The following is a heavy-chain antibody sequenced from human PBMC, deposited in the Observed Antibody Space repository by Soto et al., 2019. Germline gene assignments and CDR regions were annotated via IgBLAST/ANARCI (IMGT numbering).Heavy chain of an antibody. J-gene: IGHJ6*02. D-gene: IGHD4-4*01. Sequence: GASVKVSCKASGYTFTGYYMHWVLQAPGQGLEWMGWINPNSGGTNYAQKFQGWVTMTRDTSISTAYMELSRLRSDDTAVYYCARDGDSNYDYYGMDVWGQGTTVTVSS. CDR3: ARDGDSNYDYYGMDV. CDR2: INPNSGGT. V-gene: IGHV1-2*04. CDR1: GYTFTGYY.